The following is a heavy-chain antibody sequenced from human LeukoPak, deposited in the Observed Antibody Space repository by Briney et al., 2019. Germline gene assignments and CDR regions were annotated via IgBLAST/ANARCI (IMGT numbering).Heavy chain of an antibody. CDR2: TSAYNGNT. CDR3: ARGLYCSSTSCSDDY. D-gene: IGHD2-2*01. J-gene: IGHJ4*02. Sequence: ASVKVSCKAPGYTFTSYGISWVRQAPGQGLEWMGWTSAYNGNTNYAQKLQGRVTMTTDTSTSTAYMELRSLRSDDTAVYYCARGLYCSSTSCSDDYWGQGTLVTVSS. V-gene: IGHV1-18*01. CDR1: GYTFTSYG.